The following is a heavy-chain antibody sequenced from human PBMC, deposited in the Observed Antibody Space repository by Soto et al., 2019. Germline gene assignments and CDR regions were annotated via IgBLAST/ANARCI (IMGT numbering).Heavy chain of an antibody. CDR3: ARAMDLEWLLYSDGMDV. Sequence: ASVKVSCKASGYTFTSYAMHWVRQAPGQRLEWMGWINAGNGNTKYSQKFQGRVTITRDTSASTAYMELSSLRPEDTAVYYCARAMDLEWLLYSDGMDVWGQGTTVTVS. D-gene: IGHD3-3*01. CDR1: GYTFTSYA. J-gene: IGHJ6*02. CDR2: INAGNGNT. V-gene: IGHV1-3*01.